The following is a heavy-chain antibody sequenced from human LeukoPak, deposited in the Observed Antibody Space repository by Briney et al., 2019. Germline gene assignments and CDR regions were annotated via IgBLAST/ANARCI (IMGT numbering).Heavy chain of an antibody. J-gene: IGHJ4*02. D-gene: IGHD6-19*01. Sequence: GRSLRLSCAASGFTFSTYDMHWVRQAPGKGLDWVAVISYDGRNKYYADSVKGRFTISRDNSKNALFLQMNSLRAEDTALYYCANKGASGWRFDYWGQGTLVTVSS. V-gene: IGHV3-30*18. CDR1: GFTFSTYD. CDR2: ISYDGRNK. CDR3: ANKGASGWRFDY.